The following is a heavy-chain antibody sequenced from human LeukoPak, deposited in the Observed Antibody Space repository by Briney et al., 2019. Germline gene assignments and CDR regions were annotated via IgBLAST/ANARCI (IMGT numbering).Heavy chain of an antibody. V-gene: IGHV4-34*01. CDR3: AGTYSSSWYGYGSYNWFDP. D-gene: IGHD6-13*01. J-gene: IGHJ5*02. CDR1: GGSFSGYY. Sequence: SETLSLTCAVYGGSFSGYYWSWIRQHPGKGLEWIGEVNHSGSTNYNPSLKSRVTISVDTSKNQFSLKLSSVTAADTAVYYCAGTYSSSWYGYGSYNWFDPWGQGTLVTVSS. CDR2: VNHSGST.